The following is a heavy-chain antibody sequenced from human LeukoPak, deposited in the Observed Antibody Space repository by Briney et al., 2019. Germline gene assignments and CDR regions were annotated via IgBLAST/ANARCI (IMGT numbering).Heavy chain of an antibody. Sequence: GGSLRLSCAVAGFTFSTYAMSWVRQAPGKGLEWVSVIYSGGSTYYADSVKGRFTISRDNSKNTLYLQMNSLRAEDTAVYYCARATSSFGWYFDLWGRGTLVTVSS. CDR2: IYSGGST. V-gene: IGHV3-53*01. J-gene: IGHJ2*01. CDR3: ARATSSFGWYFDL. D-gene: IGHD6-13*01. CDR1: GFTFSTYA.